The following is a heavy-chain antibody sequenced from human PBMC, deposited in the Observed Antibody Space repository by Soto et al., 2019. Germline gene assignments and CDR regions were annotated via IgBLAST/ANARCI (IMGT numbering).Heavy chain of an antibody. Sequence: GGSLRLSCAASGFTFSSYAMSWVRQAPGKGLEWVSAISGSGGSTYYADSVKGRFTISRDNSKNTLYLQMNTLRAEETAVYYCAKDRYSGSYPPPDFDYWGQGTLVTVSS. CDR3: AKDRYSGSYPPPDFDY. V-gene: IGHV3-23*01. D-gene: IGHD1-26*01. CDR1: GFTFSSYA. J-gene: IGHJ4*02. CDR2: ISGSGGST.